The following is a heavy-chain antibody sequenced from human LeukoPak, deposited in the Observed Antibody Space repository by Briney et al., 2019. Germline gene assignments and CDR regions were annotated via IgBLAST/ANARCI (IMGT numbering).Heavy chain of an antibody. V-gene: IGHV4-59*10. J-gene: IGHJ5*02. CDR1: GGSFSGYY. CDR3: ARAPRWKDNNWFDP. CDR2: IYTSGST. Sequence: PSETLSLTCAVYGGSFSGYYWSWIRQPAGKGLEWIGRIYTSGSTNYNPSLKSRVTISVDTSKNQFSLKLSSVTAADTAVYYCARAPRWKDNNWFDPWGQGTLVTVSS. D-gene: IGHD1-1*01.